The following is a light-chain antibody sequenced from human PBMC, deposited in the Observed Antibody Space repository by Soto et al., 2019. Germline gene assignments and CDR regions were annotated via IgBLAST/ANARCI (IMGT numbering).Light chain of an antibody. V-gene: IGLV2-11*01. CDR2: SVS. Sequence: QSVLTQPRSVSGSPGQSITISCTGTSSDVGGHNYVSWYQQYPGKAPKLLLSSVSKRPSGVPDRFSGSKSGNTASLTISGLQAEDEADYYCGSYAGSYTYVFGTGTKLTVL. CDR1: SSDVGGHNY. CDR3: GSYAGSYTYV. J-gene: IGLJ1*01.